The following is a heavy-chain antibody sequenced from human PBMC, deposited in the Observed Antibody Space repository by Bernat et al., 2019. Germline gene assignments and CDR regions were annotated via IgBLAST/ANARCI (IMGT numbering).Heavy chain of an antibody. V-gene: IGHV3-30*01. Sequence: QVQLVESGGGVVQPGRSLRLSCAASGFTFSSYAMHWVRQAPGKGLEWVAVISYDGSNKYYADSVKGRFTISRDNSKNTLYLQMNSLRAEDTAVYYCARDMCYDCWSGYLCGWFDPWGQGTLVTVSS. CDR1: GFTFSSYA. J-gene: IGHJ5*02. CDR2: ISYDGSNK. D-gene: IGHD3-3*01. CDR3: ARDMCYDCWSGYLCGWFDP.